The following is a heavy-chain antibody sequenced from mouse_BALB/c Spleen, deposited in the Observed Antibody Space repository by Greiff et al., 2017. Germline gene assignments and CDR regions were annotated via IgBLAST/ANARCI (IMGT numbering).Heavy chain of an antibody. CDR2: IWSGGST. D-gene: IGHD2-14*01. V-gene: IGHV2-2*02. CDR1: GFSLTSYG. CDR3: ARIYRYDDYYAMDY. J-gene: IGHJ4*01. Sequence: QVQLKESGPGLVQPSQSLSITCTVSGFSLTSYGVHWVRQSPGKGLEWLGVIWSGGSTDYNAAFISRLSISKDNSKSQVFFKMNSLQANDTAIYYCARIYRYDDYYAMDYWGQGTSVTVSS.